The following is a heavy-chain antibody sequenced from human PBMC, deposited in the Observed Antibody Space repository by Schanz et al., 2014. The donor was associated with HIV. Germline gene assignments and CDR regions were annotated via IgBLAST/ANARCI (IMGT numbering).Heavy chain of an antibody. CDR1: GLTISNYS. J-gene: IGHJ6*02. V-gene: IGHV3-21*02. CDR2: ISATGAYM. CDR3: ARDSVDAVVTSTDYYNGIDV. D-gene: IGHD2-21*02. Sequence: EVQLAESGGGLVKPGGSLRLSCAASGLTISNYSMNWVRQAPGKGLEWVAIISATGAYMYYADSVKGRFTISRDNAKKSLFLQMNSLRDEDTAIYFCARDSVDAVVTSTDYYNGIDVWGQGTTVTVSS.